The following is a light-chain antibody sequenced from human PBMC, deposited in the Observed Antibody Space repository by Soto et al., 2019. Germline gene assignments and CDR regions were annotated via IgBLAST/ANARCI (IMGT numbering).Light chain of an antibody. J-gene: IGKJ1*01. CDR2: GAS. CDR3: QQYGSSPRT. CDR1: QSVASNN. V-gene: IGKV3-20*01. Sequence: EIVLTQSPGTLSLSPGERATLSCRASQSVASNNLAWYQQKPGQSPRLLIYGASSRARGIPDRFTGSGSGTDFILTISRLEPEDFAVYYCQQYGSSPRTFGQGTKVELK.